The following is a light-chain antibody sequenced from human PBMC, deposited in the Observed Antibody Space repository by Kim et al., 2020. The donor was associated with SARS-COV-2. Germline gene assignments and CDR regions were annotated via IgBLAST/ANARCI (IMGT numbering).Light chain of an antibody. CDR3: MQALQTLWT. Sequence: DIVMTQSPLSLPVTPGEPASISCRSSQSLLHSNGYNYLDWYLQKPGQSPQLLIYLGSNRASEVPDRFSGSGSGTDFTLKISRVEAEDVGVYYCMQALQTLWTFGQGTKVDIK. V-gene: IGKV2-28*01. J-gene: IGKJ1*01. CDR1: QSLLHSNGYNY. CDR2: LGS.